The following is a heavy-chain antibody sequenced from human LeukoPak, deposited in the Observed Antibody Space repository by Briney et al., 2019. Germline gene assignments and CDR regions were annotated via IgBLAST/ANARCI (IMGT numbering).Heavy chain of an antibody. J-gene: IGHJ5*02. Sequence: SETLSLTCTVAGDSFSGTNYHWGWIRQPPGKGLEWIGSVFHSGSTYYNPSLKSRVSTSIDTSKNQFSLNVTSVTAADTAIYNCAREIEEGQRITVSGMVIMVWFDHWGQGTLVTVSS. D-gene: IGHD3-3*01. CDR3: AREIEEGQRITVSGMVIMVWFDH. CDR2: VFHSGST. CDR1: GDSFSGTNYH. V-gene: IGHV4-39*07.